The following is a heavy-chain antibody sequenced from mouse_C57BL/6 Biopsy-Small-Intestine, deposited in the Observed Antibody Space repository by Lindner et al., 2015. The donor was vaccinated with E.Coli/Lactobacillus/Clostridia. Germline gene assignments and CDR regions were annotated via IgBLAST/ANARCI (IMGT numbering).Heavy chain of an antibody. D-gene: IGHD2-3*01. CDR3: ARRSLDGYYFDY. CDR1: GFTFSDYG. J-gene: IGHJ2*01. Sequence: VQLQESGGGLVKPGGSLKLSCAASGFTFSDYGMHWVRQAPERGLEWIAYISGGSNTIYYVDTLKDRFTISRDNAKNTLFLQVSSLWSEDTAIYYCARRSLDGYYFDYWGQGTTLTVSS. CDR2: ISGGSNTI. V-gene: IGHV5-17*01.